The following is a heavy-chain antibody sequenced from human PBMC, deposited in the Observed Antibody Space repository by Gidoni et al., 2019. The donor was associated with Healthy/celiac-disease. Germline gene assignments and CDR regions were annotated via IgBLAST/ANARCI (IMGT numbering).Heavy chain of an antibody. Sequence: EVQLVESGGGLVKPGGSLRLSCAASGFTFSNAWMSWVRQAPGKGLEWVGRIKSKTDGGTTDYAAPVKGRFTISRDDSKNTLYLQMNSLKTEDTAVYYCTTPFLSGAEGRYWGQGTLVTVSS. CDR1: GFTFSNAW. CDR3: TTPFLSGAEGRY. D-gene: IGHD4-17*01. V-gene: IGHV3-15*01. CDR2: IKSKTDGGTT. J-gene: IGHJ4*02.